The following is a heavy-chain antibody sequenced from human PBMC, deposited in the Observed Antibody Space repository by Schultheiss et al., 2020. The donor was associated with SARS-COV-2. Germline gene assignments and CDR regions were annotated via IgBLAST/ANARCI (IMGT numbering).Heavy chain of an antibody. J-gene: IGHJ6*02. CDR2: IDPSDSYT. CDR3: ARQGAMVNYYYYGMDV. V-gene: IGHV5-10-1*01. CDR1: GYSFTSYW. Sequence: GESLKISCKGSGYSFTSYWISLVRQMTGKGLEWMGRIDPSDSYTNYSPSFQGHVTISADKSISTAYLQWSSLKASDTAMYYCARQGAMVNYYYYGMDVWGQGTTVTVSS. D-gene: IGHD5-18*01.